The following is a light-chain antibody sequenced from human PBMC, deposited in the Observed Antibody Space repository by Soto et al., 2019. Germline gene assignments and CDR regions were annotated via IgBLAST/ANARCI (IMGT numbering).Light chain of an antibody. Sequence: EIVLTQSPATLSLSPGERATLSCRASQSVSSYLAWYQHKPGQAPRLLIYDASNRATGIPARFSGSGSETDFTLTISSLEPEDFAVYYCQQRSNWPPTWTFGQGTKVEIK. CDR2: DAS. V-gene: IGKV3-11*01. J-gene: IGKJ1*01. CDR1: QSVSSY. CDR3: QQRSNWPPTWT.